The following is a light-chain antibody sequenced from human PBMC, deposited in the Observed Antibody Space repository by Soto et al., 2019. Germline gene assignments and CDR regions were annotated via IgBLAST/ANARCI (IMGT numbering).Light chain of an antibody. V-gene: IGKV3-20*01. CDR2: GAS. CDR3: QHYGNSPPEYT. Sequence: EIVLTQSPGTLSLSPGERATLSCRASQSISSSFLAWYQQRPGQAPRLLIFGASYSATSIPDRFSGSGSGTDFTLTISRLEPEDFAVYYCQHYGNSPPEYTFGPGTNVDSK. CDR1: QSISSSF. J-gene: IGKJ3*01.